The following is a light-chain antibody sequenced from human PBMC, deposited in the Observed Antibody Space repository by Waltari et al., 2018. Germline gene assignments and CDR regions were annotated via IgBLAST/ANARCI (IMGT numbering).Light chain of an antibody. V-gene: IGLV3-21*04. CDR3: QVWDPNSDHLVV. Sequence: SYVPTQAPSVSVAPGQTATITCGGNDIGRTNVHWYQQKPGQAPIVVIYYDSDRPSGIPERFSGSNSENTATLTISRVEAGDEADYFCQVWDPNSDHLVVFGGGTKLTVL. CDR1: DIGRTN. J-gene: IGLJ2*01. CDR2: YDS.